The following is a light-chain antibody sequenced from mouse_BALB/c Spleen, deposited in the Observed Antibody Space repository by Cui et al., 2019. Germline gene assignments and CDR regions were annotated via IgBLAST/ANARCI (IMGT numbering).Light chain of an antibody. CDR2: STS. Sequence: QIVLTQSQAIMSPSLGEEITLTCSASSSVSYVHRYQQKSGTSPKLLIYSTSNLASGVPSRFSGSGSGTFYSLTISSVEAEDAADYYCHQWSSYPLTFGGGTKLEIK. V-gene: IGKV4-80*01. CDR1: SSVSY. CDR3: HQWSSYPLT. J-gene: IGKJ1*01.